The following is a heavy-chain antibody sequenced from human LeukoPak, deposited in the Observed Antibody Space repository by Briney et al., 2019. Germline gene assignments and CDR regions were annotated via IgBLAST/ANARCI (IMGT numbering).Heavy chain of an antibody. Sequence: GGSLRLSCAASGFIVRNNYMNWVRQAPGEGLEWVSVIYSGGDTYYADSVKGRFTISRDNSKNMLYLQMNGLRAEDTAVYYCAREERYYFNYWGQGTLVTVSS. CDR3: AREERYYFNY. D-gene: IGHD1-1*01. V-gene: IGHV3-53*01. J-gene: IGHJ4*02. CDR2: IYSGGDT. CDR1: GFIVRNNY.